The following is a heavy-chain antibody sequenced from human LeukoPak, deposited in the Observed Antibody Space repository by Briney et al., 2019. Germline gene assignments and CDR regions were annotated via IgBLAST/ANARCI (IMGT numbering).Heavy chain of an antibody. V-gene: IGHV3-48*01. D-gene: IGHD3-3*01. Sequence: GGSLRLSCAASGFTFSSYSMNWVRQAPGKGLEWVSYISSSSSTIYYADSVKGRFTISRDNAKNSLYLQMNSLRAEDTAVYYCARDGITIFGVINYWGQGTLVTVSS. CDR3: ARDGITIFGVINY. CDR1: GFTFSSYS. CDR2: ISSSSSTI. J-gene: IGHJ4*02.